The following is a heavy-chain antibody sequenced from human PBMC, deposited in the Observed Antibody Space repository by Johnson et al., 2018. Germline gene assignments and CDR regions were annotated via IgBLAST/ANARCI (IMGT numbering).Heavy chain of an antibody. CDR1: GFTFSSYS. J-gene: IGHJ6*02. V-gene: IGHV3-48*02. CDR3: APCAASGLTVPYYYYGMDV. D-gene: IGHD2-2*01. Sequence: EVQLLETGGGLVQPGGSLRVSCAASGFTFSSYSMNWVRQAPGQGLEWVSYISGSGSTIYYADSVKGRFTISRDSAKNSLYLQMNSLRDGDTAVYYWAPCAASGLTVPYYYYGMDVWGQGTTVTVS. CDR2: ISGSGSTI.